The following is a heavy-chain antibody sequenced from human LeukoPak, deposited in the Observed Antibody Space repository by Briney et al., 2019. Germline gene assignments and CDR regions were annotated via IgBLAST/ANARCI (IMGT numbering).Heavy chain of an antibody. V-gene: IGHV3-30-3*01. CDR2: ISYDGSNK. D-gene: IGHD6-13*01. CDR1: GFTFSSYA. J-gene: IGHJ4*02. CDR3: ASSGQQLR. Sequence: GRSLRLSCAASGFTFSSYAMHWVRQAPGKGLEWVAVISYDGSNKYYADSVKGRFTISRDNSKNTLYLQMNSLRAEDTAVYYCASSGQQLRWGQGTLVTVSS.